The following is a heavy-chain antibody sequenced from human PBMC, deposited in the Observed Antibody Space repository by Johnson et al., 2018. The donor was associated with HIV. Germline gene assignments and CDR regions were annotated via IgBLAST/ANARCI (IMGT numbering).Heavy chain of an antibody. V-gene: IGHV3-7*01. Sequence: VQLVESGGGVVQPGRSLRLSCAASGFTLSTYWMSWVRQAPGKGLEWVANIKQDGSEKYCVDSVKGRFTISRDNAKNSLYLQMNSLRAEDTAVYYCATCSDQVLLGGDAFDIWGQGTMVTVSS. J-gene: IGHJ3*02. CDR2: IKQDGSEK. CDR3: ATCSDQVLLGGDAFDI. CDR1: GFTLSTYW. D-gene: IGHD3-16*01.